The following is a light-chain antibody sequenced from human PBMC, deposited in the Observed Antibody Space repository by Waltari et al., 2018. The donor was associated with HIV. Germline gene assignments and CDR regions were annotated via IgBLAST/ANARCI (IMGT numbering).Light chain of an antibody. V-gene: IGKV1-5*03. CDR3: QQYNSYSPCT. J-gene: IGKJ1*01. CDR1: QSISSW. Sequence: IQLTQSPSTLSASVGDRVTITFRATQSISSWLAWYQQIPGKAPVLLIYKTSTLGTGVSSRFSGNGSETEFAYTISNLQPDDFATYYCQQYNSYSPCTFGQGTKVEIK. CDR2: KTS.